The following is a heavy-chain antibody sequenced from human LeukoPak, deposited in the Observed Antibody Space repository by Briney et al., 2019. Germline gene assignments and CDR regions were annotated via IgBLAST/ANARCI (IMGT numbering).Heavy chain of an antibody. V-gene: IGHV4-59*01. D-gene: IGHD5-12*01. CDR1: GGSISSYY. CDR2: IYYSGST. J-gene: IGHJ6*02. Sequence: PETLSLTCTVSGGSISSYYWSWMRQPPGKGLEWIGYIYYSGSTEYNPSLKSRVTMSVDTSKNQFSLKLSSVTAADTAVYYCARDRGHHYGMDVWGQGTTDRVSS. CDR3: ARDRGHHYGMDV.